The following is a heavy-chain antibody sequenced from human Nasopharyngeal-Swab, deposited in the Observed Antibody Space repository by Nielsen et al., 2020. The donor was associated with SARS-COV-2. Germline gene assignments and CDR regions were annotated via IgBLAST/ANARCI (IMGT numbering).Heavy chain of an antibody. J-gene: IGHJ5*02. CDR2: ISSSAYSE. CDR3: ARDKGTSGWFDP. D-gene: IGHD6-25*01. V-gene: IGHV3-11*01. Sequence: WIRQPPGKGLEWVSGISSSAYSEFYADSVKGRFTISRDNAQNSLYLQMNSLRADDTAVYYCARDKGTSGWFDPWGPGTLVTVSS.